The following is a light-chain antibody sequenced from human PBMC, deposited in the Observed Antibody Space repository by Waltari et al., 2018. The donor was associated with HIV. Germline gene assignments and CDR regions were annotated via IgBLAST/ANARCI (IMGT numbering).Light chain of an antibody. V-gene: IGLV1-44*01. CDR3: ASWDDSLIGPV. CDR2: SNN. Sequence: QSVLSQPPSASGTPGQRVTIPCSGSSFNIGSNTVNWYQQLPGTAPKLLIKSNNKRPSGVPDRFSGSKSGTSASLAISGLQSDDEADYYCASWDDSLIGPVFGGGTKLTVL. CDR1: SFNIGSNT. J-gene: IGLJ2*01.